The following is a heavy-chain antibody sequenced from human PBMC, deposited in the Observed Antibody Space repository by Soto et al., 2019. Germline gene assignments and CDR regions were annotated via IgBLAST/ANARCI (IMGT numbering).Heavy chain of an antibody. CDR3: ATLAVAGTRTFDY. Sequence: ASVKVSCKASGYTFTSYGISWVRQAPGQGLEWMGWISAYNGNTNYAQKLQGRVTITADKSTSTAYMELSSLRSEDTAVYYCATLAVAGTRTFDYWGQGTLVTVSS. V-gene: IGHV1-18*01. J-gene: IGHJ4*02. CDR2: ISAYNGNT. D-gene: IGHD6-19*01. CDR1: GYTFTSYG.